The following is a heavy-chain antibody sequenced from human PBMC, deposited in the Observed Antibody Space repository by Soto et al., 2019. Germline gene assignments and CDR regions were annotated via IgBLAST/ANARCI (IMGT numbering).Heavy chain of an antibody. J-gene: IGHJ4*02. D-gene: IGHD3-9*01. Sequence: SETLSLTCTVSGGSISSSSYYWGWIRQPPGKGLEWIGSIYYSGSTYYNPSLKSRVTISVDTSKNQFSPELSSVTAADTAVYYCARTIIFPGYGPYFDYWGQGTLVTVSS. V-gene: IGHV4-39*01. CDR1: GGSISSSSYY. CDR3: ARTIIFPGYGPYFDY. CDR2: IYYSGST.